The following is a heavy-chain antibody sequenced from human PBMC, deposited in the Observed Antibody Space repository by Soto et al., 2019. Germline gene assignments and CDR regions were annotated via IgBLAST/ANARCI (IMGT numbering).Heavy chain of an antibody. D-gene: IGHD4-17*01. CDR3: ASRTNSYGAYDF. CDR2: ISAYNGNT. Sequence: ASVKVSCKASGYTFTSYGISWVRQAPGQGLEWMGWISAYNGNTNYAQKLQGRVTMTTDTSTSTAYMELRSLRSDDTAVYYCASRTNSYGAYDFWGQGTLVTVSS. CDR1: GYTFTSYG. J-gene: IGHJ4*02. V-gene: IGHV1-18*01.